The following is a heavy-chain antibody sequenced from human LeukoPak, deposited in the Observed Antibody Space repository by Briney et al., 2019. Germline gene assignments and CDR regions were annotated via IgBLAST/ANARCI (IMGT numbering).Heavy chain of an antibody. J-gene: IGHJ3*02. Sequence: ASVKVSCKASGYTFTSYDINWVRQATGQGLEWMGWMNPNSGNTGYAQKFQGRVTITRNTSISTAYMELSSLRSEDTAVYYCARVGWINRRPCASDIWGQGTMVTVSS. V-gene: IGHV1-8*03. CDR3: ARVGWINRRPCASDI. CDR2: MNPNSGNT. D-gene: IGHD5-12*01. CDR1: GYTFTSYD.